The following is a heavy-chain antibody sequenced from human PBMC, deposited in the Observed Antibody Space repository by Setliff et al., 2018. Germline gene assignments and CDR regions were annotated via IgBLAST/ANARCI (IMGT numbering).Heavy chain of an antibody. J-gene: IGHJ6*03. CDR2: TYYRGST. Sequence: PSETLSLTCTVSGGSISSSSYYWGWIRQPPGKGLEWIGSTYYRGSTYYNPSLKSRVTISVDMSKNQFSLKLSSVTAADTAVYYCARLDGAGLWSHYYYYYMDVWGKGTTVTVSS. CDR1: GGSISSSSYY. D-gene: IGHD5-18*01. CDR3: ARLDGAGLWSHYYYYYMDV. V-gene: IGHV4-39*01.